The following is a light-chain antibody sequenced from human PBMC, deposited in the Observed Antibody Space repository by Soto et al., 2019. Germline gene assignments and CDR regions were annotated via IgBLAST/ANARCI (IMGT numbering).Light chain of an antibody. J-gene: IGKJ1*01. V-gene: IGKV3-15*01. CDR3: QHYNNWPPCT. CDR1: QSVSNN. CDR2: DAS. Sequence: ILMTQSPATLSVSPGERATLSCRASQSVSNNLAWYQQKPGQAPRLLIYDASTRATGIPARFSGSGSGTESTLTLSGLQSEDFAVYYCQHYNNWPPCTFGQGTKVELK.